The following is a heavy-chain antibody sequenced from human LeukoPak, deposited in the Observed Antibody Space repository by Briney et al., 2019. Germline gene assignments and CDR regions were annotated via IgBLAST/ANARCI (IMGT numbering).Heavy chain of an antibody. J-gene: IGHJ6*02. CDR2: IYYSGST. CDR3: ASSGPNYYYYYGMDV. Sequence: SETLSLTCTVSGGSISSYYWSWIRQPPGKGLEWIGYIYYSGSTNYNPSLKSRVTISVDTSKNQFSLKLSSVTAADTAVYYCASSGPNYYYYYGMDVWGQGTTVTVSS. CDR1: GGSISSYY. V-gene: IGHV4-59*01.